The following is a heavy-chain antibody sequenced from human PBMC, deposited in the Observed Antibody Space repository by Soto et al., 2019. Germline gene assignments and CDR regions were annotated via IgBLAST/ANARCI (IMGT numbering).Heavy chain of an antibody. CDR3: AKRANSSSWRYNWFDP. V-gene: IGHV4-59*08. CDR1: GGSISSYY. Sequence: QVQLQESGPGLVKPSETLSLTCTVSGGSISSYYWSWIRQPPGKGLECIGYIYYSGSTNYNPSLKSRVTISVDTSKNQFSLKLSSVTAADTAVYYCAKRANSSSWRYNWFDPWGQGTLVTVSS. CDR2: IYYSGST. J-gene: IGHJ5*02. D-gene: IGHD6-13*01.